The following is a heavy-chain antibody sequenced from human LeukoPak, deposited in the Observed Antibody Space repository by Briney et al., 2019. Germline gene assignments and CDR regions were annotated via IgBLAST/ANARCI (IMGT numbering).Heavy chain of an antibody. J-gene: IGHJ5*02. D-gene: IGHD3-9*01. CDR3: AKERQYYDILTGYTP. CDR2: ISGSGGST. CDR1: GFTFSSYA. V-gene: IGHV3-23*01. Sequence: SGGSLRLSCAASGFTFSSYAMSWVRQAPGKGLEWVSAISGSGGSTYYADSVKGRFTISRDNSKNTLYLQMNSLRAEDTAVYYCAKERQYYDILTGYTPWGQGTLVTVSS.